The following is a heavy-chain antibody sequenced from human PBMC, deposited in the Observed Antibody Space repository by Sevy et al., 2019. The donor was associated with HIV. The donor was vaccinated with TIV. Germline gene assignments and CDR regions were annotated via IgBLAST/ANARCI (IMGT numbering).Heavy chain of an antibody. J-gene: IGHJ4*02. Sequence: GGSLRLSCAASGFAFRRYGMHWVGRAPGKGLEWVAGIWFDGTQKYYLESVKGRFSISRDNSKKMVYLQMNSLRAEDTAVYYCAKDFFEGDVISNFDSWGQGTLVTVSS. CDR3: AKDFFEGDVISNFDS. V-gene: IGHV3-33*06. CDR1: GFAFRRYG. D-gene: IGHD3-3*01. CDR2: IWFDGTQK.